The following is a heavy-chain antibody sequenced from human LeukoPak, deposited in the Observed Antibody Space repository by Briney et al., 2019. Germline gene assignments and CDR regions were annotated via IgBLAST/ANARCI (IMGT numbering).Heavy chain of an antibody. CDR2: ISSSSSYI. CDR3: ARSSYYYGSGDFMDV. J-gene: IGHJ6*03. V-gene: IGHV3-21*01. D-gene: IGHD3-10*01. Sequence: GGSLRLSCAASGFTFSSYSMNWVRQAPGKGLEWVSSISSSSSYIHYADTVKGRFTISRDNAKNSLYLQMNSLRAEDTAVYYCARSSYYYGSGDFMDVWGKGTTVTVSS. CDR1: GFTFSSYS.